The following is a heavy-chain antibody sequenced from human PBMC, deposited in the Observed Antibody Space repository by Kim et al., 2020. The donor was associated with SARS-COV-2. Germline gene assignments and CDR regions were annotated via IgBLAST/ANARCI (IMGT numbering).Heavy chain of an antibody. V-gene: IGHV3-11*03. CDR2: ISSSSSYT. CDR1: GFTFSDYY. Sequence: GGSLRLSCAASGFTFSDYYMSWIRQAPGKGLEWVSYISSSSSYTNYADSVKGRFTISRDNAKNSLYLQMNSLRAEDTAVYYCASPAGIAAAGRPPMAFDIWGQGTMVTVSS. J-gene: IGHJ3*02. CDR3: ASPAGIAAAGRPPMAFDI. D-gene: IGHD6-13*01.